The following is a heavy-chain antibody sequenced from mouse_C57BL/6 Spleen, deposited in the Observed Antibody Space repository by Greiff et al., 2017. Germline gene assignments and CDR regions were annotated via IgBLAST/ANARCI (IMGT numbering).Heavy chain of an antibody. CDR2: INPNNGGT. CDR1: GYTFTDYN. Sequence: VQLQQSGPELVKPGASVKMSCKASGYTFTDYNMHWVKQSHGKSLEWIGYINPNNGGTSYNQKFKGKATLTVNKSSSTAYMELRSLTSEDSAVYYCAGGNYENYFDYWGQGTTLTVSS. CDR3: AGGNYENYFDY. J-gene: IGHJ2*01. D-gene: IGHD2-1*01. V-gene: IGHV1-22*01.